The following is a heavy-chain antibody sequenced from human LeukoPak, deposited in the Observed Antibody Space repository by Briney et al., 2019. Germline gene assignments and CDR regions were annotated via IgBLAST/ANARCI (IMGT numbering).Heavy chain of an antibody. D-gene: IGHD3-10*01. CDR1: GDSISSSY. V-gene: IGHV4-59*08. CDR2: IPYRGRT. J-gene: IGHJ5*02. Sequence: PADTLSLTCTVSGDSISSSYWSWIRQPPGKGLEWIGSIPYRGRTNSNPSLKSRVSISVDTSKNQFSLSLTSVTAADTAVYYCARRVLESPVISENNWLDPWGQGTLVTVSS. CDR3: ARRVLESPVISENNWLDP.